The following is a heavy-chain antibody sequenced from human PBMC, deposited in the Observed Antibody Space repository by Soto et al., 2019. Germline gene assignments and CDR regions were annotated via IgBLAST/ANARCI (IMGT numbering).Heavy chain of an antibody. V-gene: IGHV4-34*01. J-gene: IGHJ5*02. CDR3: ARGLGSSFGYNWFDP. CDR1: GGSFSGYY. Sequence: PSETLSLTCAVYGGSFSGYYWSWIRQPPGKGLEWIGEINHSGSTNYNPSLKSRVTISVDTSKNQFSLKLSSVTAADTAVYYCARGLGSSFGYNWFDPWGQGTLVTVSS. D-gene: IGHD6-13*01. CDR2: INHSGST.